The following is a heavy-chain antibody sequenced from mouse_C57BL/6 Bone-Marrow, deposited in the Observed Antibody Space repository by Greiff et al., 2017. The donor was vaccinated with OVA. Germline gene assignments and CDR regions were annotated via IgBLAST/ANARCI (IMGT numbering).Heavy chain of an antibody. V-gene: IGHV1-81*01. J-gene: IGHJ1*03. CDR1: GYTFTSYG. Sequence: VQLQQSGAELARPGASVKLSCKASGYTFTSYGISWVKQRTGQGLEWIGEIYPRSGNTYYNEKFKGKATLTADKSSSTAYMELRSLTSEDSAVYFCARGYDSSYVRYFDVWGTGTTVTVSS. CDR3: ARGYDSSYVRYFDV. CDR2: IYPRSGNT. D-gene: IGHD1-1*01.